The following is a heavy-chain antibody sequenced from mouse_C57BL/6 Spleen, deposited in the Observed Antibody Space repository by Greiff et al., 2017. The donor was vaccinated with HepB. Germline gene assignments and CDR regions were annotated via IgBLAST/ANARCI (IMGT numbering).Heavy chain of an antibody. J-gene: IGHJ1*03. V-gene: IGHV1-42*01. D-gene: IGHD1-1*01. CDR3: ARGRFYYGSSYYWYFDV. Sequence: EVMLVESGPELVKPGASVKISCKASGYSFTGYYMNWVKQSPEKSLEWIGEINPSTGGTTYNQKFKAKATLTVDKSSSTAYMQLKSLTSEDSAVYYCARGRFYYGSSYYWYFDVWGTGTTVTVSS. CDR2: INPSTGGT. CDR1: GYSFTGYY.